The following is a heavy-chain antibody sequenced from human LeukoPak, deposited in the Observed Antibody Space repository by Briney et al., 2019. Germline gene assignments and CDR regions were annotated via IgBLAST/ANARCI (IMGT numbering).Heavy chain of an antibody. D-gene: IGHD1-26*01. CDR3: ARGSAEAWEAPHY. CDR2: INHSGST. V-gene: IGHV4-34*01. Sequence: PSETLSLTCAVYGGSFSGYYWSWIRQPPGKGLEWIGEINHSGSTNYNPSLKSRVTISVDTSKNQFSLKLSSVTAADTAVYYCARGSAEAWEAPHYWGQGTLVTVSS. J-gene: IGHJ4*02. CDR1: GGSFSGYY.